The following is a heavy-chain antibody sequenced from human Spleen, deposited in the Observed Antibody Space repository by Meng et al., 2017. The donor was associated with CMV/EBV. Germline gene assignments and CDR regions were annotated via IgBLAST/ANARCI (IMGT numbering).Heavy chain of an antibody. CDR2: INTHSGVA. CDR3: ARESQHWGPGNYYYYGMDV. D-gene: IGHD7-27*01. Sequence: ASVKVSCKASGYTFTGYYMHWVRRAPGQGLEWMGWINTHSGVAYSAQKFQGRVTMTRDTSISTAYMDLSRLTSDDTAVYYCARESQHWGPGNYYYYGMDVWGQGTTVTVSS. J-gene: IGHJ6*01. CDR1: GYTFTGYY. V-gene: IGHV1-2*02.